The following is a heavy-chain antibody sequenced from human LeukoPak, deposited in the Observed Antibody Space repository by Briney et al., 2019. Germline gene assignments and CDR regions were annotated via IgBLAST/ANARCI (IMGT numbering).Heavy chain of an antibody. CDR1: GYTFTGYY. CDR3: AGTRVAATRELGY. V-gene: IGHV1-2*04. J-gene: IGHJ4*02. D-gene: IGHD2-15*01. Sequence: ASVKVSCKASGYTFTGYYMHWVRQAPGQGLEWMGWINPNSGGTNYAQKFQGWVTMTRDTSISTAYMELSRLRSDDTAAYYCAGTRVAATRELGYWGQGTLVTVSS. CDR2: INPNSGGT.